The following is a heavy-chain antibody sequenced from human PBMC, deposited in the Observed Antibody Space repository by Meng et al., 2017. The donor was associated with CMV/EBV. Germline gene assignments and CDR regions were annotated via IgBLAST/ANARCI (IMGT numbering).Heavy chain of an antibody. CDR1: GDSITYKYW. Sequence: SETLSLTCAVSGDSITYKYWWSWVRQPPGKGLQWIGEISHSGITKHDPSLNSRVTISVDKTQHAFSLELTSVTAADTGVYFCARSPGYWSLDYWGQGVLVTVSS. J-gene: IGHJ4*02. D-gene: IGHD2-8*02. V-gene: IGHV4-4*02. CDR2: ISHSGIT. CDR3: ARSPGYWSLDY.